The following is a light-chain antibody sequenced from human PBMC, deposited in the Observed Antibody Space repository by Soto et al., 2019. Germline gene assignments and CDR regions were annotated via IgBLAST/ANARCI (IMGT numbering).Light chain of an antibody. CDR1: QSVGSSY. J-gene: IGKJ3*01. Sequence: ETVLTQSPGTLSLSPGERATLSCRASQSVGSSYLSWYQQKPGQAPRLLIYGSSSRATGIPDRFSGSGSGTDFTLTISRLEPEDFAVYSCQQYGSSITFGPGTKVDIK. V-gene: IGKV3-20*01. CDR2: GSS. CDR3: QQYGSSIT.